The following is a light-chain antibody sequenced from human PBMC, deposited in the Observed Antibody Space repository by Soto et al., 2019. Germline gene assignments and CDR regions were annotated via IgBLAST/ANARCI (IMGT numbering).Light chain of an antibody. V-gene: IGLV2-14*01. CDR3: SSYTTSSTLHV. Sequence: QSVLTQPASVSGSPGQSITISCTGSSNDVGGYDYVSWYQQHPGKAPKLIIFEVYNRPSGVSNRFSGSKSGNRASLTISGVQAEVEADYFCSSYTTSSTLHVFGTGTKVTVL. CDR1: SNDVGGYDY. CDR2: EVY. J-gene: IGLJ1*01.